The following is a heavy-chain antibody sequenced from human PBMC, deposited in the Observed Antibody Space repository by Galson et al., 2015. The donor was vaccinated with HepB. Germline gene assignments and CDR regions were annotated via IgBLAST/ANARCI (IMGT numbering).Heavy chain of an antibody. V-gene: IGHV4-4*02. Sequence: SETLSLTCAVSGGSISSSDWWSWVRQPPGKGLEWIGEIYHSGSTNYNPSLKSRVTISVDKSKNQFSLKLSSVTAADTAVYYCARNHIVVVPAAHGGWFDPWGQGTLVTVSS. CDR3: ARNHIVVVPAAHGGWFDP. D-gene: IGHD2-2*01. J-gene: IGHJ5*02. CDR1: GGSISSSDW. CDR2: IYHSGST.